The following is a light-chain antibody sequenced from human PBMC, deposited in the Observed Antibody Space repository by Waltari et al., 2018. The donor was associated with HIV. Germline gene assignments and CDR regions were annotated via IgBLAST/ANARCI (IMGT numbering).Light chain of an antibody. CDR2: RDN. CDR1: PSTTGRTY. Sequence: QSVLPQPPPASGTPGQRVSISCSARPSTTGRTYLSCYQQVAGTAPKLLIYRDNQRPAGVSDRFSGSKSGSSASLAISGPRSEYEAAYFCAVWDDSLTGVIFGGKTKLTVL. J-gene: IGLJ2*01. V-gene: IGLV1-47*01. CDR3: AVWDDSLTGVI.